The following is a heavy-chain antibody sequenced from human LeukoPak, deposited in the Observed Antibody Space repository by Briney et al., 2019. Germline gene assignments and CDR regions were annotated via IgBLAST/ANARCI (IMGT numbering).Heavy chain of an antibody. J-gene: IGHJ4*02. Sequence: GGSLRLSCAASGFTFSNYSMNWVRQAPGKGLEWVSYITSSSTVYYAGSVKGRFTISRDNAENSLFLQMNSLRAEDTAVYYCARDYCSGPKCYFIDYWGQGALVTVSS. V-gene: IGHV3-48*04. D-gene: IGHD2-15*01. CDR1: GFTFSNYS. CDR3: ARDYCSGPKCYFIDY. CDR2: ITSSSTV.